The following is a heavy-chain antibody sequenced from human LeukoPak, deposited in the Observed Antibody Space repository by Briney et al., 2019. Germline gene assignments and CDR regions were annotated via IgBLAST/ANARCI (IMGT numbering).Heavy chain of an antibody. CDR3: AKDLRFTGGFDP. V-gene: IGHV3-23*01. CDR1: GFTFSSYA. CDR2: ISGSGGST. D-gene: IGHD5/OR15-5a*01. Sequence: GGSLRLSCAASGFTFSSYAMSWVRQAPGKGLEWVSAISGSGGSTYYADSVKGRFTISRDNSKNTLYPQMNSLRAEDTAVYYCAKDLRFTGGFDPWGQGTLVTVSS. J-gene: IGHJ5*02.